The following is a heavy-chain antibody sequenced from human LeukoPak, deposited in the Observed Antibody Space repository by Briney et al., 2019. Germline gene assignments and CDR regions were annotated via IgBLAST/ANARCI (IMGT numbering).Heavy chain of an antibody. D-gene: IGHD3-16*01. J-gene: IGHJ4*02. CDR3: AVRLYDHGDLGDFDY. CDR1: GFSLTTTGVG. Sequence: SGPTLVKPTQTLTLTCTFSGFSLTTTGVGVGWIRQPPGKALEWLAVIYWDDDKRYSPSLKSRLTITKDTSKNQVILTMTNMDPVNTGTYYCAVRLYDHGDLGDFDYWGQGTPVSVSS. CDR2: IYWDDDK. V-gene: IGHV2-5*02.